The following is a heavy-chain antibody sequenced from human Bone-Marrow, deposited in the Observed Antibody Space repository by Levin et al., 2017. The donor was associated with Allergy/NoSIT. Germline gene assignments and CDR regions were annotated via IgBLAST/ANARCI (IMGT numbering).Heavy chain of an antibody. J-gene: IGHJ5*02. Sequence: ASVKVSCKTSGYTFTGYYMHWVRQAPGQGLEWMGWINPNSGGTNYAQKFQGRVTMTRDTSISTADMELSRLRSDDTAVYYCARVLRYQLQKGGWFDPWGQGTLVTVSS. V-gene: IGHV1-2*02. D-gene: IGHD2-2*01. CDR3: ARVLRYQLQKGGWFDP. CDR1: GYTFTGYY. CDR2: INPNSGGT.